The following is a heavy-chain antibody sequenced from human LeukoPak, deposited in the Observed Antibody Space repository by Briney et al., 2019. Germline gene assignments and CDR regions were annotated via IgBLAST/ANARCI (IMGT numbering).Heavy chain of an antibody. J-gene: IGHJ4*02. D-gene: IGHD3-16*01. CDR2: IYYSGSP. CDR1: GGSISNNNYY. CDR3: ARLLIKFDY. V-gene: IGHV4-39*01. Sequence: SGTLSLTCTVSGGSISNNNYYWAWIRQPPGKGLECIGSIYYSGSPYYNPSLKSRVTISVDTSKNQFSLRLSFVTAADTAVYYCARLLIKFDYWGQGTLVTVSS.